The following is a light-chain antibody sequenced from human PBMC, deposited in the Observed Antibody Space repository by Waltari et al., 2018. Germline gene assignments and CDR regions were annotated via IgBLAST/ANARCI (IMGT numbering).Light chain of an antibody. Sequence: DIQLTQSPSTLSASVGDTLTISCRASQSISNYLSWYQQKPGKAPKLLIYKASSSGSGVPSRFSGSGSGTEFTLTISCLQPDDFTTYYCQQYTNESSFGQRTKLEIK. V-gene: IGKV1-5*03. J-gene: IGKJ2*03. CDR3: QQYTNESS. CDR1: QSISNY. CDR2: KAS.